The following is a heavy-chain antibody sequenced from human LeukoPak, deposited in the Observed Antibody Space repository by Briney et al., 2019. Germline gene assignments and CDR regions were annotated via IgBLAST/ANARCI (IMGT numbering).Heavy chain of an antibody. V-gene: IGHV4-39*01. CDR2: ISYSGNT. D-gene: IGHD2-15*01. J-gene: IGHJ3*02. CDR1: GGSIISSDYH. CDR3: ARHCCSGPAKRVFDI. Sequence: SETLSLSCTVSGGSIISSDYHWGWVRQPPGKGLEWIGTISYSGNTDYNPSLRSRVTISVDTSNNQFSLRLGSVTAADTAVYHCARHCCSGPAKRVFDIWGQGTMVTVSS.